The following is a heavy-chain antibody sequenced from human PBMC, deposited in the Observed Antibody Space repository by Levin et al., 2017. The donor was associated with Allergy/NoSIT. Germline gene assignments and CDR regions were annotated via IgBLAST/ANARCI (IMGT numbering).Heavy chain of an antibody. CDR2: INHSGST. D-gene: IGHD2-2*01. V-gene: IGHV4-34*01. CDR3: ARGRPPYTHYVVVPAAIRHYGMDV. CDR1: GGSFSGYY. Sequence: SQTLSLTCAVYGGSFSGYYWSWIRQPPGKGLEWIGEINHSGSTNYNPSLKSRVTISVDTSKNQFSLKLSSVTAADTAVYYCARGRPPYTHYVVVPAAIRHYGMDVWGQGTTVTVSS. J-gene: IGHJ6*02.